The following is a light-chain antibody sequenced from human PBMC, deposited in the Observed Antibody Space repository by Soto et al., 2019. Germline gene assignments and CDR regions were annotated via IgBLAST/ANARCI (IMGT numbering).Light chain of an antibody. J-gene: IGKJ4*01. CDR2: GAS. Sequence: EIVLTQSPATLSLSPGERATLSCRASQSVNSRLAWYQHKPGQAPRLLISGASSRATGIPDRFSGSGSATDFTLTISSLEPEDSAVYYCQQYDNWPLTFGGGTKVDIK. V-gene: IGKV3-11*01. CDR3: QQYDNWPLT. CDR1: QSVNSR.